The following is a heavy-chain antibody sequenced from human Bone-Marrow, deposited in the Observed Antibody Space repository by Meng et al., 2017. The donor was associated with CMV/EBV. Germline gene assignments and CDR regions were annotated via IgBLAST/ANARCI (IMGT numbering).Heavy chain of an antibody. CDR3: ARQSGNPRVYYYYYGMDV. V-gene: IGHV3-48*04. D-gene: IGHD1-26*01. CDR1: GFTFSSYS. J-gene: IGHJ6*02. Sequence: GGSLRLSCAASGFTFSSYSMNWVRQAPGKGLEWVSYISSSSSTIYYADSVKGRFTISRDNAKNSLYLQMNSLRAEDTAVYYCARQSGNPRVYYYYYGMDVWGQGTTVPVSS. CDR2: ISSSSSTI.